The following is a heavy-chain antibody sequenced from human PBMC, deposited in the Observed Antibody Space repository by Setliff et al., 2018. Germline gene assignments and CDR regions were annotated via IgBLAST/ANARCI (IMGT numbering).Heavy chain of an antibody. Sequence: GGSLRLSCATSGSTFSDYYMSWIRQTPGKGLEWVAYISSSGSPIYYPDSVKGRFTISRDNAKKTVDLQMNSLRAEDTAVYYCATKAVAGTGGQGTLVTSPQ. CDR1: GSTFSDYY. J-gene: IGHJ4*02. CDR2: ISSSGSPI. CDR3: ATKAVAGT. V-gene: IGHV3-11*01. D-gene: IGHD6-19*01.